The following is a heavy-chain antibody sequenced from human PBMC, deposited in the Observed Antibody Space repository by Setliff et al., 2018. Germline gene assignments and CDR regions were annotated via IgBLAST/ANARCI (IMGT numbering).Heavy chain of an antibody. D-gene: IGHD2-2*01. CDR3: ARAGEGPAALHYYYYMDV. V-gene: IGHV4-61*09. CDR2: IYTSWST. Sequence: SETLSLTCTVSGDSISSRRSYWGWFRQPAGKGLEWIGQIYTSWSTNYNPSLKSRVTMSVDTSKNQFSLKLRSVIAADTAVYYCARAGEGPAALHYYYYMDVWGKGTTVTVSS. J-gene: IGHJ6*03. CDR1: GDSISSRRSY.